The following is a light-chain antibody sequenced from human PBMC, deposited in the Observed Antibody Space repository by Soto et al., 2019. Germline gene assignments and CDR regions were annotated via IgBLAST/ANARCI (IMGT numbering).Light chain of an antibody. CDR1: QSVSSY. CDR2: DAS. Sequence: ELVLTQSPATLSLSPGERATLSCRASQSVSSYLAWYQQKPGQAPRLLIYDASNRATGIPARFSGSGSGTDFTLTISSLEPEDFAVYYCQQRSNLPPVTFGPGTKVDIK. CDR3: QQRSNLPPVT. J-gene: IGKJ3*01. V-gene: IGKV3-11*01.